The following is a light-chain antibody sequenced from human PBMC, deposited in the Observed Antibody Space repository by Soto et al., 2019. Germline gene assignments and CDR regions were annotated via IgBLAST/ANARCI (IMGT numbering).Light chain of an antibody. V-gene: IGLV2-14*01. CDR1: SSDVDTHNY. J-gene: IGLJ2*01. Sequence: QSVLTQPASVSGSPGQSITISCTATSSDVDTHNYVSWYQQYPGKAPKLMIYEVINQHSWVSNRFSGSKSGNTAALIISGLQADEEADYYCSSYTSSSTLVFGGGTKLTVL. CDR3: SSYTSSSTLV. CDR2: EVI.